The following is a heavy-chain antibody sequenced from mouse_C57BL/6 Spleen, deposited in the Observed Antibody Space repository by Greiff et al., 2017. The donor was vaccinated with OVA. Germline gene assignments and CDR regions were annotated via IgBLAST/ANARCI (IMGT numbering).Heavy chain of an antibody. CDR1: GYTFTSYW. Sequence: QVQLQQPGAELVRPGTSVKLSCKASGYTFTSYWMHWVKQRPGQGLEWIGVIDPSDSYTNYNKKFKGKATLTVDTSSSTAYMQLSSLTSEYSAVYYCAKVTLYYDLRGYFDVWGTGTTVTVSS. CDR3: AKVTLYYDLRGYFDV. V-gene: IGHV1-59*01. D-gene: IGHD2-4*01. J-gene: IGHJ1*03. CDR2: IDPSDSYT.